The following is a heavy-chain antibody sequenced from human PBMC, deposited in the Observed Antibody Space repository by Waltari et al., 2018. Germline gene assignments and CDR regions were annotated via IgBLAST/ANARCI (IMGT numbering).Heavy chain of an antibody. V-gene: IGHV1-3*03. Sequence: QVQLVQSGAEVKKPGASVKVSCKASGYTFTSFPMHWVRQAPGQRLELMGWINPANGDTKYSQDFQGRVTIVRDTSASTSYMELNSLRSEDMAVYYCARGRVPEISSGWGNPFDIWGQVTMVTVSS. CDR1: GYTFTSFP. D-gene: IGHD6-19*01. CDR3: ARGRVPEISSGWGNPFDI. J-gene: IGHJ3*02. CDR2: INPANGDT.